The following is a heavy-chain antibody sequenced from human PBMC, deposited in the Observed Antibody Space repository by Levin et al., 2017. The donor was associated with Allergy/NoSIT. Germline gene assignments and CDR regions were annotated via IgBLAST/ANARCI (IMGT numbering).Heavy chain of an antibody. CDR3: ARRYGLGATYDFDY. CDR1: GFTFSSYA. CDR2: ISGSGGNT. J-gene: IGHJ4*02. D-gene: IGHD1-26*01. Sequence: GGSLRLSCAASGFTFSSYAMSWVRQAPGKGLEWVSSISGSGGNTYYADSVKGRFTISRDNAKNTLYLQMNTLRAEDTAVYYCARRYGLGATYDFDYWGQGTLVTVSS. V-gene: IGHV3-23*01.